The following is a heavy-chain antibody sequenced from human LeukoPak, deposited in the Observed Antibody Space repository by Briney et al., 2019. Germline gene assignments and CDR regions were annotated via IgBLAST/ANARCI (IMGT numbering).Heavy chain of an antibody. D-gene: IGHD6-6*01. J-gene: IGHJ4*02. CDR1: GVTFSSYA. CDR3: VRDSSSSYLFDY. Sequence: GGSLRLSCAASGVTFSSYAMHWVRQAPGKGLQWVAVISFDGSEKHFADSVKGRFTISRDNSKNTLDLQMNSLRPEDTAVYYCVRDSSSSYLFDYWGQGTLVIVSS. CDR2: ISFDGSEK. V-gene: IGHV3-30-3*01.